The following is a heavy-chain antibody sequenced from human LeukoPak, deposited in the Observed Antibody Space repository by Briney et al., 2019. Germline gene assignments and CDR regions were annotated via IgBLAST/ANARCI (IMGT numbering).Heavy chain of an antibody. CDR2: INHSGST. V-gene: IGHV4-39*07. D-gene: IGHD6-6*01. J-gene: IGHJ6*02. CDR1: GGSISSSSYY. Sequence: SETLSLTCTVSGGSISSSSYYWGWIRQPPGKGLEWIGEINHSGSTNYNPSLKSRVTISVDTSKNQFSLKLSSVTAADTAVYYCARSLAARYYYYYGMDVWGQGTTVTVSS. CDR3: ARSLAARYYYYYGMDV.